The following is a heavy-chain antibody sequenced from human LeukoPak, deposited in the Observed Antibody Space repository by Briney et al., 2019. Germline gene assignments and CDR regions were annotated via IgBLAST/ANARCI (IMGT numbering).Heavy chain of an antibody. D-gene: IGHD4-17*01. CDR3: ARLGTVTTFYYYYGMDV. CDR1: GYTFTSYA. V-gene: IGHV1-3*01. J-gene: IGHJ6*02. Sequence: ASVKVSCKASGYTFTSYAMHWVRQAPGQRLEWMGWINAGNGNTKYSQKFQGRVTITRDTSASTAYMELSSLRSEDTAVYYCARLGTVTTFYYYYGMDVWGQGTTVTVSS. CDR2: INAGNGNT.